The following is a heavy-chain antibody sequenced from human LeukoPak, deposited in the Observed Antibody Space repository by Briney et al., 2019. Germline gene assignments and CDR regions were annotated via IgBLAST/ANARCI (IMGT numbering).Heavy chain of an antibody. CDR1: GGSFSGYY. V-gene: IGHV4-34*01. CDR2: INQSGST. CDR3: ARGTSDNPSEVVAATWFDP. J-gene: IGHJ5*02. Sequence: SETLSLTCDVYGGSFSGYYWSWIRQPPGKGLEWIGEINQSGSTNYNPSLKSRVTISVDTSKNQFSLKLSSVTAADTAVYYCARGTSDNPSEVVAATWFDPWGQGTLVTVSS. D-gene: IGHD2-15*01.